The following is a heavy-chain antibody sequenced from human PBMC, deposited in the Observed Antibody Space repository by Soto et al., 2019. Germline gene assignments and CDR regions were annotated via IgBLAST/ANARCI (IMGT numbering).Heavy chain of an antibody. V-gene: IGHV3-64*04. CDR2: ISSNGDST. D-gene: IGHD6-6*01. Sequence: PGGSLRLSCSASGFTFSICAMHWVRQAPGKGLEYVSGISSNGDSTYYADSVKGRFTISRDNSKNTLYLQMNSLRAEDTAVYYCAKGLPADSSSPAARWYYYGMDVWGQGTTVTVSS. J-gene: IGHJ6*02. CDR3: AKGLPADSSSPAARWYYYGMDV. CDR1: GFTFSICA.